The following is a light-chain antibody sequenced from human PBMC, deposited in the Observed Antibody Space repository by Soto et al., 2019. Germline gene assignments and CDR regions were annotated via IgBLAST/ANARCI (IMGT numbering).Light chain of an antibody. Sequence: QSVLTQPASVSGFPGQSITISCTGTSSDVGGYNYVSWYQQHPGKAPKLLIFEVNNRPSGVSNRFSGSKSGNTASLTLSGLQAEDEADYYYTSYASSAARVFGTGTKVTVL. J-gene: IGLJ1*01. CDR1: SSDVGGYNY. CDR2: EVN. CDR3: TSYASSAARV. V-gene: IGLV2-14*01.